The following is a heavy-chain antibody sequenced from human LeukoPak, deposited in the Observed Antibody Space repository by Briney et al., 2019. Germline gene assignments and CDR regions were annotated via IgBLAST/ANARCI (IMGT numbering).Heavy chain of an antibody. J-gene: IGHJ4*02. Sequence: SEPLSLTCTVSGGSISSGGYYWSWIRQQPGNGLEWIGYIYYSGSTYYNPSLKSRVTISVDTSKNQFSLKLSSVTAADTAVYYCARAYGGNVPFDYWGQGTLVTVSS. D-gene: IGHD4-23*01. V-gene: IGHV4-31*03. CDR1: GGSISSGGYY. CDR3: ARAYGGNVPFDY. CDR2: IYYSGST.